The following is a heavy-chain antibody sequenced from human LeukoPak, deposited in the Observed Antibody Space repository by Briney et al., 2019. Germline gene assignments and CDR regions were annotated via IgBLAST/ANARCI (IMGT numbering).Heavy chain of an antibody. CDR3: VRRYPQPSTYGMDV. Sequence: PGGSLRLSCAASGFTFSSYAMSWVRQAPGKGLEWVSAISGSGGSTYYADSVKGRFTISRDNSKNTLYLQMNSLRAEDTAVYYCVRRYPQPSTYGMDVWGQGTTVTVSS. D-gene: IGHD1-14*01. CDR1: GFTFSSYA. CDR2: ISGSGGST. J-gene: IGHJ6*02. V-gene: IGHV3-23*01.